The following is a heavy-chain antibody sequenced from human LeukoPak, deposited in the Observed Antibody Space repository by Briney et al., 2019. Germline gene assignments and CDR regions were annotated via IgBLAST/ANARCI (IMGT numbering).Heavy chain of an antibody. CDR1: EFTLSDYY. Sequence: GGSLRLSCAASEFTLSDYYMSWIRQAPGKGLEWVSYISRSGTTIYYADSVKGRFTISRDNAKNSPYLQMNSLRADDTAVYFCARDKYETSGCFDYWGQGALVTVSS. D-gene: IGHD3-22*01. V-gene: IGHV3-11*01. CDR2: ISRSGTTI. J-gene: IGHJ4*02. CDR3: ARDKYETSGCFDY.